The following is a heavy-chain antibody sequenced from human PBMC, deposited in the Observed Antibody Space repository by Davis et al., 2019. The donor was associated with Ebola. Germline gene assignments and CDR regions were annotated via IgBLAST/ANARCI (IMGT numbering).Heavy chain of an antibody. Sequence: SETLSLTCAVYGGSFSGYYWSWIRQSPGKGLEWIGEINHSGSTNYNPSLKSRVTISVDTSKNQFSLKLSSVTAADTAVYYCARGPSTGNSFSYWGQGTLVTVSS. CDR2: INHSGST. D-gene: IGHD6-13*01. CDR1: GGSFSGYY. CDR3: ARGPSTGNSFSY. J-gene: IGHJ4*02. V-gene: IGHV4-34*01.